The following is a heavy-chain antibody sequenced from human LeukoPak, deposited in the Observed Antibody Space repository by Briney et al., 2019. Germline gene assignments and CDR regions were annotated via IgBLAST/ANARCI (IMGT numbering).Heavy chain of an antibody. D-gene: IGHD5-18*01. J-gene: IGHJ4*02. CDR3: ARGYSSDY. CDR2: IKQDGSEK. CDR1: GLTFRSYW. Sequence: GRSLRLSCAASGLTFRSYWMSWVRQAPGKGLEWVANIKQDGSEKYYVDSVKGRFTISRDNAKNSLYLQMDSLRVEDTAVYYCARGYSSDYWGQGTLVTVSS. V-gene: IGHV3-7*01.